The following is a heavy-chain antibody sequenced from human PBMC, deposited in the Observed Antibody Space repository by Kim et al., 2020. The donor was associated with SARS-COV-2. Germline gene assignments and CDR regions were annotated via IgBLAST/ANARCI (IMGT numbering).Heavy chain of an antibody. V-gene: IGHV3-43*02. D-gene: IGHD3-9*01. CDR2: ISGGGYTT. J-gene: IGHJ6*02. Sequence: GGSLRLSYAASGFTFDDYAMHWVRQAPGKGLEYVSFISGGGYTTYYVDSVKGRFTISRDNSKNSLYLQMNSLRTEDTALYYCAKGTGGMDVWGQGTTVTVSS. CDR1: GFTFDDYA. CDR3: AKGTGGMDV.